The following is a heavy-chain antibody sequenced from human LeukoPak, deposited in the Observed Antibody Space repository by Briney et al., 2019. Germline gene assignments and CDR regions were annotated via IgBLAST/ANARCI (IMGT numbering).Heavy chain of an antibody. CDR2: ISAYNGNT. Sequence: ASVKVSCKASGYTFTSYGISWVRQAPGQGLEWMGWISAYNGNTNYAQKLQGRVTMTTDTSTSTAYMELRSLRSDDTAVYYCARVPTPRPQVELKLEPDYSGQGTLVTVSS. J-gene: IGHJ4*02. D-gene: IGHD1-1*01. CDR1: GYTFTSYG. CDR3: ARVPTPRPQVELKLEPDY. V-gene: IGHV1-18*01.